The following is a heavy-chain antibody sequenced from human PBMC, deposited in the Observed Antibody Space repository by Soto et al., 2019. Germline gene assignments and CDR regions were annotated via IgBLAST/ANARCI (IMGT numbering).Heavy chain of an antibody. V-gene: IGHV3-23*01. Sequence: EVQLLESGGGLVQPGESLRLSCAASGFTFTTFLMSWVRQAPGKGLEWVSSVSGSGDRTLYADSVKGRFTISRDNSKNTLYLQMNTLKAEDTAVYYCAKRNYPETTVKTFDSWGQGTLVTVSS. D-gene: IGHD4-17*01. J-gene: IGHJ4*02. CDR2: VSGSGDRT. CDR1: GFTFTTFL. CDR3: AKRNYPETTVKTFDS.